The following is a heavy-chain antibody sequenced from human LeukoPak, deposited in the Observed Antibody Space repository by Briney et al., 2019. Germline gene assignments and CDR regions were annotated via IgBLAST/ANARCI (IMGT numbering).Heavy chain of an antibody. J-gene: IGHJ4*02. CDR3: AKGIFSWEVVVIGGFDY. Sequence: GESLRLSCAASGFTFDDYTMHWIRQPPGKGLEWICLISWDGGSTYYADSVKGRFTISRDNSKNSLYLQMNSLRTEDSALYDCAKGIFSWEVVVIGGFDYWGQGTLVTVSS. V-gene: IGHV3-43*01. CDR1: GFTFDDYT. D-gene: IGHD3-22*01. CDR2: ISWDGGST.